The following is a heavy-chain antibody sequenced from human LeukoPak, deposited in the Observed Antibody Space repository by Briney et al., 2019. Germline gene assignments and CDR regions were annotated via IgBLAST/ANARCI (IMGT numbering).Heavy chain of an antibody. J-gene: IGHJ5*02. Sequence: GGSLRLSCAASGFTFSSYGMHWVRQAPGKGLEWVAFIRYDGSNKYYADSVKGRFTISRDNSKNTLYLQMNSLRAEDTAVYYCAKGLVRYCSGGSCYGGADPWGQGTLVTVSS. CDR1: GFTFSSYG. V-gene: IGHV3-30*02. CDR3: AKGLVRYCSGGSCYGGADP. CDR2: IRYDGSNK. D-gene: IGHD2-15*01.